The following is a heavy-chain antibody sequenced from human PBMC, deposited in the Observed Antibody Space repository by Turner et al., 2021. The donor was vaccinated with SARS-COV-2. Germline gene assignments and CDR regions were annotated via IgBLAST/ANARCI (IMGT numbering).Heavy chain of an antibody. Sequence: QVQLQESGPGLVKPSETLSLTCTVSGGSISSKSWSWIRQSPGRGPEWIGYFYKIGSIDYNPTLRSRVTISVDTSKNQLSLNLISVTAADTAVFYCARGSPQGWYVPVFDYWGQGTLVTVSS. CDR1: GGSISSKS. D-gene: IGHD6-19*01. CDR2: FYKIGSI. V-gene: IGHV4-59*08. CDR3: ARGSPQGWYVPVFDY. J-gene: IGHJ4*02.